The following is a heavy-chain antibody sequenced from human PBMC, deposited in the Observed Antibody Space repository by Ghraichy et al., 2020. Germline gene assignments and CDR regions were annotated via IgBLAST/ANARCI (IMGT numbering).Heavy chain of an antibody. D-gene: IGHD2-2*01. J-gene: IGHJ6*02. CDR1: GGSISSGGYY. CDR3: ARDPFSSTSYGMDV. Sequence: SETLSLTCTVSGGSISSGGYYWSWIRQHPRKGLEWIGYIYYSGSTYYNPSLKSRVTISVDTSKNQFSLKLSSVTAADTAVYYCARDPFSSTSYGMDVWGQGTTVTVSS. V-gene: IGHV4-31*03. CDR2: IYYSGST.